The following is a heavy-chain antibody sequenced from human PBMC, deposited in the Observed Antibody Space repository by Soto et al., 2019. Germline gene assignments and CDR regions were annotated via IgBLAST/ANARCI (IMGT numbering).Heavy chain of an antibody. CDR1: GFTFSSYW. D-gene: IGHD3-10*02. CDR3: ARALTYYYVIDY. Sequence: GGSLRLSCAASGFTFSSYWMHWVRQAPGKGLVWVSRINSDGSRTTYADSVKGRFTISRDNAKNMLHLQMNSLRAEDTAVYYCARALTYYYVIDYWGQRTLVTVSS. CDR2: INSDGSRT. V-gene: IGHV3-74*01. J-gene: IGHJ4*02.